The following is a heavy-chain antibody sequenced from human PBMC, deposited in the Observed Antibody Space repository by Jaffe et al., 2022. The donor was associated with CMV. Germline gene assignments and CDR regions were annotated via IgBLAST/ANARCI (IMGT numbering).Heavy chain of an antibody. CDR3: ARARETRPGIVVVPAAPIRHIVHNYGMDV. Sequence: EVQLVESGGGLVQPGGSLRLSCAASGFTFSSYWMSWVRQAPGKGLEWVANIKQDGSEKYYVDSVKGRFTISRDNAKNSLYLQMNSLRAEDTAVYYCARARETRPGIVVVPAAPIRHIVHNYGMDVWGQGTTVTVSS. D-gene: IGHD2-2*01. CDR1: GFTFSSYW. CDR2: IKQDGSEK. V-gene: IGHV3-7*01. J-gene: IGHJ6*02.